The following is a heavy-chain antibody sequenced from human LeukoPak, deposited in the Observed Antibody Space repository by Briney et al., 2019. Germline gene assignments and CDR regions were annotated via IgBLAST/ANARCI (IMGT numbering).Heavy chain of an antibody. V-gene: IGHV3-48*02. J-gene: IGHJ4*02. CDR2: ISSSSSTI. Sequence: GGSLRLSCAASGFTLSSYSMNWVRQAPGKGLEWVSYISSSSSTIYYADSVKGRFTISRDNAKNSLYLQMNSLRDEDTAVYYCARGLFGGYYDSSGYSGYWGQGTLVTVSS. D-gene: IGHD3-22*01. CDR3: ARGLFGGYYDSSGYSGY. CDR1: GFTLSSYS.